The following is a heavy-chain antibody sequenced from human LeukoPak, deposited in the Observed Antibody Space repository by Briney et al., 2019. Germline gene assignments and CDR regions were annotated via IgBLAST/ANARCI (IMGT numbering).Heavy chain of an antibody. V-gene: IGHV3-21*01. CDR1: GFTFSIYS. J-gene: IGHJ4*02. CDR2: ISSSSNSI. CDR3: ARGPSCSSVSCYTTGLFDY. D-gene: IGHD2-15*01. Sequence: GGSLRLSYTASGFTFSIYSMNWVRQAPGKGLEWVSSISSSSNSIYYADSVKGQFTISRDNAKNSLYLQMNSLRAEDTAVYYCARGPSCSSVSCYTTGLFDYWGQGTLVTVSS.